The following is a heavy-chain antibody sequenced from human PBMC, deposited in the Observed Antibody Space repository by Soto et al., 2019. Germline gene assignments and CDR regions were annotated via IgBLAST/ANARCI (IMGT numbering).Heavy chain of an antibody. CDR2: INHSGST. J-gene: IGHJ4*02. V-gene: IGHV4-34*01. D-gene: IGHD5-18*01. CDR3: ARVLDTAMVLDY. CDR1: GGSFSGYY. Sequence: SETLSLTCAVYGGSFSGYYWSWIRQPPGKGLEWIGEINHSGSTNHNPSLKSRVTISVDTSKNQFSLKLSSVTAADTAVYYCARVLDTAMVLDYWGQGTLVTVSS.